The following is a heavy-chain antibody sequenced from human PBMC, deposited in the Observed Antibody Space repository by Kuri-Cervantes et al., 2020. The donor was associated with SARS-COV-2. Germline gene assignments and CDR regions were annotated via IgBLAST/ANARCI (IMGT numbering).Heavy chain of an antibody. CDR2: ISSSGNTI. J-gene: IGHJ4*02. D-gene: IGHD5-18*01. Sequence: LSLTCAASGFTFSSYEMNWVRQAPGKGLEWVSYISSSGNTIYYADSVKGRFTISRDNAKNLLYLQMNSLRAEDTAVYYCASVEGVTPDYWGQGTLVTVSS. V-gene: IGHV3-48*03. CDR1: GFTFSSYE. CDR3: ASVEGVTPDY.